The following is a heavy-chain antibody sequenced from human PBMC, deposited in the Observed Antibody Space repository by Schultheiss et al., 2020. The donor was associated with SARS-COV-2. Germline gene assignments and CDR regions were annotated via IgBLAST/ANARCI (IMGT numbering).Heavy chain of an antibody. V-gene: IGHV4-34*01. CDR3: ARVRQDFLEWLLVFDY. CDR1: GGSISSYY. D-gene: IGHD3-3*01. J-gene: IGHJ4*02. CDR2: INHSGST. Sequence: SETLSLTCTVSGGSISSYYWSWIRQPPGKGLEWIGEINHSGSTNYNPSLKSRVTISVDTSKNQFSLKLSSVTAADTAVYYCARVRQDFLEWLLVFDYWGQGTLVTVSS.